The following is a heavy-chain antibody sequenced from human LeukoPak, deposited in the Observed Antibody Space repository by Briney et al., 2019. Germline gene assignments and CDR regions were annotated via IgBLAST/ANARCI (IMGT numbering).Heavy chain of an antibody. Sequence: KPSETLSLTCTVFGGSISSYYWSWIRQPPGKGLEWIGYIYYSGSTNYNPSLKSRLTISVDTSKNQFSLKLSSVTAADTAVYYCARDLDFWSGTRFDYWGQGTLVTVSS. J-gene: IGHJ4*02. CDR2: IYYSGST. D-gene: IGHD3-3*01. CDR3: ARDLDFWSGTRFDY. CDR1: GGSISSYY. V-gene: IGHV4-59*01.